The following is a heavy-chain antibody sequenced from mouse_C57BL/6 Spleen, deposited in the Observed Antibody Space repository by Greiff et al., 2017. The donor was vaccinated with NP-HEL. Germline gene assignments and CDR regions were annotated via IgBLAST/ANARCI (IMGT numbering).Heavy chain of an antibody. CDR3: ARDYGSRAFAY. V-gene: IGHV1-78*01. D-gene: IGHD1-1*01. CDR1: GYTFTDHT. CDR2: IYPRVGSN. Sequence: VQLQQSDAELVKPGASVKISCKVSGYTFTDHTIHWMKQRPEQGLEWIGYIYPRVGSNKYNEKFKGKATLTADKSSSTAYMQLNSLTSEDSAVYVCARDYGSRAFAYGGQGTLVTVSA. J-gene: IGHJ3*01.